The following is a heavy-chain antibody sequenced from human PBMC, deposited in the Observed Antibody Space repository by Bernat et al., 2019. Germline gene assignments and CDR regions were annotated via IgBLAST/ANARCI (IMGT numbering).Heavy chain of an antibody. CDR1: GFTFSSYA. Sequence: QVQLVESGGGVVQPGRSLRLSCAASGFTFSSYAMHWVRQAPGKGLEWVAVISYDGSNKYYADSVKGRFTISRDNSKNTLYLQMNSLRAEDTAVYYCAGEGNSNYDFWSGYSENYFDYWGQGTLVTVSS. V-gene: IGHV3-30*01. D-gene: IGHD3-3*01. CDR3: AGEGNSNYDFWSGYSENYFDY. J-gene: IGHJ4*02. CDR2: ISYDGSNK.